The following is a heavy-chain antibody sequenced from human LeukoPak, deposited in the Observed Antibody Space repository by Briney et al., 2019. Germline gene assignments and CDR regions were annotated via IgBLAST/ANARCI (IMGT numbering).Heavy chain of an antibody. CDR3: AKVATVTTYALADY. V-gene: IGHV3-23*01. D-gene: IGHD4-17*01. J-gene: IGHJ4*02. CDR1: GFTFSSYT. Sequence: GGSLRLSCAASGFTFSSYTMTWVRQAPGKGLEWVSGISGSGDSTYYADSVKGRFTISRDNSKNTLYLQMNSLRAEDTAIYYCAKVATVTTYALADYWGQGTLVTVSS. CDR2: ISGSGDST.